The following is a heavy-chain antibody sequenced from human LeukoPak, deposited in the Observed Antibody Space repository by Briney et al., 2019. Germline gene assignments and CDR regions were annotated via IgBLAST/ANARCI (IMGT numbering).Heavy chain of an antibody. D-gene: IGHD2-2*01. Sequence: SQTLSLTCTVSGGSISSGDYYWSWIRQPPGKGLEWIGYIYYSGSTYYNPSLKSRVTISVDTSKNQFSLKLSSVTAADTAVYYCARVVEDCSSTGCSVPDYWGQGTLVTVSS. CDR1: GGSISSGDYY. J-gene: IGHJ4*02. V-gene: IGHV4-30-4*08. CDR3: ARVVEDCSSTGCSVPDY. CDR2: IYYSGST.